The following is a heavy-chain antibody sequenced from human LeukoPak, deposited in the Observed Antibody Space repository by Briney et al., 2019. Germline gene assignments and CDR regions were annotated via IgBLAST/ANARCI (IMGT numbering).Heavy chain of an antibody. V-gene: IGHV3-74*01. J-gene: IGHJ4*02. CDR2: INEDGSTT. CDR3: VRDLGGRSGH. CDR1: GFTFSGNW. Sequence: GGSLRLSCAASGFTFSGNWMHWVRHAPGKGLVWVSRINEDGSTTNYADSVKGRSTIFRDNAKNTLYLQMNSLRAEDTAVYYCVRDLGGRSGHWGQGTLVTVSS. D-gene: IGHD1-26*01.